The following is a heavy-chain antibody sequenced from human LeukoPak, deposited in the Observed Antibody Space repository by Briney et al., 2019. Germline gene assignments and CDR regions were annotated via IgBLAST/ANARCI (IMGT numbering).Heavy chain of an antibody. CDR2: IIPIFGTA. CDR3: ARSEAEDDAFDI. Sequence: SVKVSCKSSGGTFSSYAISWVRQAPGQGLEWMGGIIPIFGTANYAQKFQGRVTITADESTSTAYMELSSLGSEDTAVYYCARSEAEDDAFDIWGQGTMVTVSS. V-gene: IGHV1-69*01. CDR1: GGTFSSYA. J-gene: IGHJ3*02.